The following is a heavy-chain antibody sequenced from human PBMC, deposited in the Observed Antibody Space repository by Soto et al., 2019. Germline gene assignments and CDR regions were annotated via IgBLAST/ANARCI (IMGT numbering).Heavy chain of an antibody. J-gene: IGHJ6*02. CDR3: ASRASLRYFGWLPRGYYYYGMDV. V-gene: IGHV4-39*01. D-gene: IGHD3-9*01. CDR2: IYYSGST. CDR1: GGSISSSSYY. Sequence: SETLSLTCTVSGGSISSSSYYWGWIRQPPGKGLEWIGSIYYSGSTYYNPSLKSRVTISVDTSKNQFSLKLSSVTAADTAVYYCASRASLRYFGWLPRGYYYYGMDVWGRGTTVTVSS.